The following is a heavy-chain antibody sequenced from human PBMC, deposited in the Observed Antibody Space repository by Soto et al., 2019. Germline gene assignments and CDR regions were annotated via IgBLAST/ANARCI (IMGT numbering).Heavy chain of an antibody. CDR1: GFTFSAYA. D-gene: IGHD4-4*01. J-gene: IGHJ6*02. V-gene: IGHV3-30-3*01. CDR3: ARDSNYRPDYFYHGMDV. Sequence: QVQLVESGRGAGQPGRSLRLSCAASGFTFSAYAMHWVREAPGKGLEWVAVLSYDELNVHYADSVKGRFTISRDDSKNTLYLQMNSLRPEDTAVYYCARDSNYRPDYFYHGMDVWGQGTTVTVSS. CDR2: LSYDELNV.